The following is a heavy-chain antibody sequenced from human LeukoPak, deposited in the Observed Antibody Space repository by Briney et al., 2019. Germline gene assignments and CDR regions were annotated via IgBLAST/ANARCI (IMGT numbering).Heavy chain of an antibody. V-gene: IGHV3-7*01. CDR2: MKPDGSEK. D-gene: IGHD6-13*01. CDR1: GFTFSSYW. J-gene: IGHJ4*02. CDR3: ARDPWQSHRVYTTGDY. Sequence: PGGSLRLSCAVSGFTFSSYWMSWVRQAPGKGLEWVANMKPDGSEKYYVDSVKGRFTISRDTSKNSLYLQMNSLRAEDTAVYYCARDPWQSHRVYTTGDYWGQGTLVTVSS.